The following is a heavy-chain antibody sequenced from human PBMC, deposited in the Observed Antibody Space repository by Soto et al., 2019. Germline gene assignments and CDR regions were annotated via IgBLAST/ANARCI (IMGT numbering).Heavy chain of an antibody. D-gene: IGHD3-3*01. Sequence: PGGSLRLSCAASGFTFSSYAMHWVRQAPGKGLEWVAVISYDGSNKYYADSVKGRFTISRDNSKNTLYLQMNSLRAEDTAVYYCARGHYEVYGMDVWGQGPTVTVSS. CDR2: ISYDGSNK. CDR1: GFTFSSYA. J-gene: IGHJ6*02. CDR3: ARGHYEVYGMDV. V-gene: IGHV3-30-3*01.